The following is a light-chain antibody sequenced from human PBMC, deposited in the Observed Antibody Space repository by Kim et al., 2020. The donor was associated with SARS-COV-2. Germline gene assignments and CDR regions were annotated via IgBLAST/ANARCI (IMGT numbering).Light chain of an antibody. CDR3: QSYDNSLSGWV. CDR1: SSSGGAGYD. V-gene: IGLV1-40*01. J-gene: IGLJ3*02. Sequence: LTTPSSGGSSSGGAGYDVHCCQQLPEKARKFLIFGSSNRPSGDPDRFSGFNSGPSAALAITGLQADDEGFYYCQSYDNSLSGWVFGGGTQLTVL. CDR2: GSS.